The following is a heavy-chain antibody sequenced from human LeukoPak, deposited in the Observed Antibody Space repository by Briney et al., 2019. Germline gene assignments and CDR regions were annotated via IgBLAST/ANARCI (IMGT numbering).Heavy chain of an antibody. CDR1: GFTFSSYG. CDR2: IWYDGSNK. J-gene: IGHJ2*01. Sequence: PGGSLRLSCAASGFTFSSYGMHWVRQAPGKGLEWVAVIWYDGSNKYYADSVKGRFTISRDNSKNTLYLQMNSLRAEDTAVYYCAREGVVRYFDLWGRGTLVTVSS. V-gene: IGHV3-33*01. D-gene: IGHD2-21*01. CDR3: AREGVVRYFDL.